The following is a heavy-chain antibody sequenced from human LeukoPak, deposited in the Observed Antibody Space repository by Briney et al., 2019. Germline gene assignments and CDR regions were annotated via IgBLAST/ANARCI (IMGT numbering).Heavy chain of an antibody. CDR2: ISSSSSYI. D-gene: IGHD6-19*01. Sequence: GGSLRLSCAASGFTFSSYSMNWVRQAPGKGLEWVSSISSSSSYIYYADTVKGRFTISRDNAKNSLYLQMNSLRAEDTAVYYCARGFDSSGWYTFDYWGQGTLVTVSS. CDR3: ARGFDSSGWYTFDY. J-gene: IGHJ4*02. CDR1: GFTFSSYS. V-gene: IGHV3-21*01.